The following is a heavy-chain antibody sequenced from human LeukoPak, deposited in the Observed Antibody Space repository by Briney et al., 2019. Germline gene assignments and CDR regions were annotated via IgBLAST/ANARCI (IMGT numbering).Heavy chain of an antibody. J-gene: IGHJ4*02. CDR3: ARVTGYMIEDYFDY. CDR2: IYYSGST. V-gene: IGHV4-59*01. D-gene: IGHD3-22*01. Sequence: SETLSLTCTVPGGSISSYYWSWIRQPPGKGLEWIGYIYYSGSTNYNPSLKSRVPISVKTSKNQFSLKLSSVTAADTAVYYCARVTGYMIEDYFDYWGQGTLVTVSS. CDR1: GGSISSYY.